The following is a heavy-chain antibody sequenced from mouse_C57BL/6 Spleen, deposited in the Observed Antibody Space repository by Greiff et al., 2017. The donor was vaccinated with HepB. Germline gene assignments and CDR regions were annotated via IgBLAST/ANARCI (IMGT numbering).Heavy chain of an antibody. V-gene: IGHV3-6*01. CDR3: ARATTVEASDD. D-gene: IGHD1-1*01. Sequence: EVKLQESGPGLVKPSQSLSLTCSVTGYSITSGYYWNWIRQFPGNKLEWMGYISYDGSNNYNPALKNRITITRDTTKNQIFLKLNTVTTEDTATYYCARATTVEASDDWGQGTTLTVSS. J-gene: IGHJ2*01. CDR2: ISYDGSN. CDR1: GYSITSGYY.